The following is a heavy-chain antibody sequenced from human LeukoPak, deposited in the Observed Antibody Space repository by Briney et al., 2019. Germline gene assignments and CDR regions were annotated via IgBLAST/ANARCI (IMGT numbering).Heavy chain of an antibody. Sequence: SETLSLTCAVYGGSFSGYYWSWIRQPPGKGLEWIGEINHSGSTNYNPSLKSRVTISVDTSKNQFSLKLSSVTAADTAVYYFSXXXWNYGIDYWGQGALVTVSS. CDR2: INHSGST. J-gene: IGHJ4*02. CDR3: SXXXWNYGIDY. V-gene: IGHV4-34*03. D-gene: IGHD1-7*01. CDR1: GGSFSGYY.